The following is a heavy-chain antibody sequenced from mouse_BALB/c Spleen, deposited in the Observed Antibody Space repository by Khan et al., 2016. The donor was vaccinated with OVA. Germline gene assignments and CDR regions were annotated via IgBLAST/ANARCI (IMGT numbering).Heavy chain of an antibody. CDR1: GYSFTGYF. CDR3: TRSYRSDFDY. V-gene: IGHV1-20*01. D-gene: IGHD1-1*01. CDR2: INPHIGET. J-gene: IGHJ2*01. Sequence: VQLKQSGPELVRPGASVKISCTASGYSFTGYFMNWVMQSPGRSLEWIGRINPHIGETFYNQRFKDKATLTVDESSSTAHMELRSLTPEDSAVYYCTRSYRSDFDYWGQGTTLTVSS.